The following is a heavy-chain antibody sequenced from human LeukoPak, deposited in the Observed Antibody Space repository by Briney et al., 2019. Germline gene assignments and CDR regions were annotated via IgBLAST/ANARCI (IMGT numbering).Heavy chain of an antibody. CDR1: GGSFSGYY. CDR2: INHSGST. Sequence: SETLSLTCAVYGGSFSGYYWSWIRQPPGKGLEWIGEINHSGSTNYNPSLKSRVTISVDTSKNQFSLKLSSVTAADTAVYYCARGVSPYDFWSGYPNWFDPWGQGTLVTVSS. CDR3: ARGVSPYDFWSGYPNWFDP. V-gene: IGHV4-34*01. D-gene: IGHD3-3*01. J-gene: IGHJ5*02.